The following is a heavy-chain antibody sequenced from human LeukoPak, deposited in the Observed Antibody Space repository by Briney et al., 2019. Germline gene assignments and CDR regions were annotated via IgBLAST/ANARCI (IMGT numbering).Heavy chain of an antibody. J-gene: IGHJ3*02. CDR3: ARGRIVVVTAIPGFDI. V-gene: IGHV4-34*01. Sequence: SETLSLTCAVYGGSFSGYYWSWIRQPPGKRLEWIGEINHSGSTNYNPSLKSRVTISVDTSKNQLSLKLSSVTAADTAVYYCARGRIVVVTAIPGFDIWGQGTMVTVSS. CDR2: INHSGST. D-gene: IGHD2-21*02. CDR1: GGSFSGYY.